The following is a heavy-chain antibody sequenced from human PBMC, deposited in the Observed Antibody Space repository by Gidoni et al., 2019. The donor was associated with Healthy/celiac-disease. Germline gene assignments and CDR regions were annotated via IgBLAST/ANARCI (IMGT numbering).Heavy chain of an antibody. V-gene: IGHV3-21*01. CDR1: GFTFSSYS. Sequence: EVQLVESGGGLVKPGGSLRLSCAASGFTFSSYSMNWVRQAPGKGLEWVSSISSSSSYIYYADSVKGRFTISRDNAKNSLYLQMNSLRAEDTAVYYCARDREGDQQPDVWGQGTTVTVSS. D-gene: IGHD6-13*01. CDR3: ARDREGDQQPDV. CDR2: ISSSSSYI. J-gene: IGHJ6*02.